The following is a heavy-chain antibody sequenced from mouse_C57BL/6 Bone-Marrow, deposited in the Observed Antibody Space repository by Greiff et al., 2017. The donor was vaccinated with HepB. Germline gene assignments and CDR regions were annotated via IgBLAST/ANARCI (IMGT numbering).Heavy chain of an antibody. CDR2: ISNGGGST. V-gene: IGHV5-12*01. CDR3: ARSLLGSFAY. Sequence: EVKLVESGGGLVQPGGSLKLSCAASGFTFSDYYMYWVRQTPEKRLEWVAYISNGGGSTYYPDNVKGRFTISRDNAKNTLYLQMSRLKSEDTAMYYCARSLLGSFAYWGQGTLVTVSA. D-gene: IGHD4-1*01. CDR1: GFTFSDYY. J-gene: IGHJ3*01.